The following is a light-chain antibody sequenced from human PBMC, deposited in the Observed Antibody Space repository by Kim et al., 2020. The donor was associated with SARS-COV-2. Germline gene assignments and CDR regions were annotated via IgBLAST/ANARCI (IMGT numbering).Light chain of an antibody. CDR2: DAS. V-gene: IGKV3-15*01. CDR1: QSVRSD. CDR3: HQYNDWPLT. Sequence: GLPGERATHSCRDSQSVRSDLSWYQQKPGQAPSLLIYDASTRATGCPARFSGSGYGTEFTLTINSLQSEDFAVYYCHQYNDWPLTFGGGTKVDIK. J-gene: IGKJ4*01.